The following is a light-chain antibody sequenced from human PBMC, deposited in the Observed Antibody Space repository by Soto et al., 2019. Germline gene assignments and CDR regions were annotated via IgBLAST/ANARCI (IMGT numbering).Light chain of an antibody. J-gene: IGLJ1*01. V-gene: IGLV2-11*01. CDR3: SSFAGSYTHV. Sequence: QPALTQPRSVSGSPGQAVTFSCTGTNSDVGGYDYVSWYQQLPGEAPKLIIYDVTKRPSGVPNRFSGSKSGNTASLTISGLQAEDEADYFCSSFAGSYTHVFGSGTRSPS. CDR2: DVT. CDR1: NSDVGGYDY.